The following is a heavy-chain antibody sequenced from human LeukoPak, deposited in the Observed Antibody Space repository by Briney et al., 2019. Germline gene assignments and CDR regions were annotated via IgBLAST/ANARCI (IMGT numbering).Heavy chain of an antibody. CDR3: VRGPYGSGISNWFDP. J-gene: IGHJ5*02. D-gene: IGHD3-10*01. CDR1: GFTFSSYA. CDR2: IYYSGST. Sequence: LRLSCAASGFTFSSYAMSWVRQATGKGLEWMGSIYYSGSTYYNPSLKSRVTISVDTSKNQFSLKLSSVTAADTAVYYCVRGPYGSGISNWFDPWGQGTQVIVSS. V-gene: IGHV4-38-2*01.